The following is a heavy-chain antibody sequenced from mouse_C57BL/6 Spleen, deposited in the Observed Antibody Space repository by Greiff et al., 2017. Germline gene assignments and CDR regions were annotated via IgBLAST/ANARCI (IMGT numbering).Heavy chain of an antibody. Sequence: DVMLVESGGGLVQPGGSLKLSCAASGFTFSDYYMYWVRQTPEKRLEWVAYISNGGGSTYYPDTVKGRFTISRDNAKNTLYLQMSRLKSEDTAMYYCARLGNYVYWYFDVWGTGTTVTVSS. D-gene: IGHD2-1*01. CDR2: ISNGGGST. CDR3: ARLGNYVYWYFDV. CDR1: GFTFSDYY. J-gene: IGHJ1*03. V-gene: IGHV5-12*01.